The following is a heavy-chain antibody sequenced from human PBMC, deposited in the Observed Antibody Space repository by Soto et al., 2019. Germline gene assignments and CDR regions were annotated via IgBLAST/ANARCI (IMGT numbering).Heavy chain of an antibody. CDR2: IIPILGIA. CDR3: ARTLFRWPGYLENWFDP. J-gene: IGHJ5*02. CDR1: GGTFSSYT. V-gene: IGHV1-69*02. D-gene: IGHD5-12*01. Sequence: QVQLVQSGAEVKKPGSSVKVSCKASGGTFSSYTISWVRQAPGQGLEWMGRIIPILGIANYAQKFQGRVTINADKSTSTAYIELRRLRSEDTAGEYRARTLFRWPGYLENWFDPLGQGTLVTRFS.